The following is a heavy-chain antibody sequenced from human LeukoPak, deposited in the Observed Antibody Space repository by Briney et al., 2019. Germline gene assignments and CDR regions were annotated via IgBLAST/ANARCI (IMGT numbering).Heavy chain of an antibody. Sequence: GASVRVSCTASGYTFTSYGISWVRQVPGQGLEWMGWISAYNGNTNYAQKLQGRVTMTTDTSTSTAYMELRSLRSDDTAVYYCARDLVIAAAGNGINWFDPWGQGTLVTVSS. V-gene: IGHV1-18*01. CDR3: ARDLVIAAAGNGINWFDP. D-gene: IGHD6-13*01. J-gene: IGHJ5*02. CDR1: GYTFTSYG. CDR2: ISAYNGNT.